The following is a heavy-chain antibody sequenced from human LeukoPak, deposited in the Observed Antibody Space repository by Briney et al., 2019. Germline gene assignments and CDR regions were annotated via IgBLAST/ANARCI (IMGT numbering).Heavy chain of an antibody. CDR3: ARRGDTAMVNSLDY. CDR2: IRYDGSNK. V-gene: IGHV3-30*02. D-gene: IGHD5-18*01. J-gene: IGHJ4*02. CDR1: GFTFSSYG. Sequence: PGGSLRLSCAASGFTFSSYGMHWVRQAPGKGLEWVAFIRYDGSNKYYADSVKGRFTISRDNSKNTLYLQMNSLRAEDTAVYYCARRGDTAMVNSLDYWGQGTLVTVSS.